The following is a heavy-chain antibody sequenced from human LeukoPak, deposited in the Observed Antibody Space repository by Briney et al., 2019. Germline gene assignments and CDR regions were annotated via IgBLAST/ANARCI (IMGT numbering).Heavy chain of an antibody. J-gene: IGHJ4*02. Sequence: PGGSLRLSCAASGFTFSNYWMHWVRQAPGKGLVWVSRISSDGTTTNYADSVKGRFTISRDNAKNTLYLEMNSLGAEDTAIYFCVCIPVGFWGQGHLVTVSS. D-gene: IGHD2-8*02. CDR1: GFTFSNYW. V-gene: IGHV3-74*01. CDR2: ISSDGTTT. CDR3: VCIPVGF.